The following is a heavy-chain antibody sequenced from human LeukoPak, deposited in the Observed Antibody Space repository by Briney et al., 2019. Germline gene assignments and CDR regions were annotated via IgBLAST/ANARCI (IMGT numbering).Heavy chain of an antibody. CDR2: IRYDGSDK. V-gene: IGHV3-30*02. Sequence: QPGGSLRLSCAASGFIFTDYGMHWVRQAPGKGLGWLTFIRYDGSDKYYADSVKGRFTISRDNSKNTLYLQMNSLTSEDTAVYYCAKEGTASKPSDLYHWSQGILVTVSS. CDR1: GFIFTDYG. D-gene: IGHD1/OR15-1a*01. J-gene: IGHJ5*02. CDR3: AKEGTASKPSDLYH.